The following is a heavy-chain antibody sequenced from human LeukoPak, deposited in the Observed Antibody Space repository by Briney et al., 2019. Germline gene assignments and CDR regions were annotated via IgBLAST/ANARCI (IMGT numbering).Heavy chain of an antibody. D-gene: IGHD1-1*01. CDR3: AREAAANDLLFGY. Sequence: PSETLSLTCAVYGGSFSGYYWSWIRQPPGKGLEWIGEINHSGSTNYNPSLKSRVTISVDTSKNQFSLKLSSVTAADTAVYYCAREAAANDLLFGYWGQGTLVTVSS. J-gene: IGHJ4*02. CDR2: INHSGST. CDR1: GGSFSGYY. V-gene: IGHV4-34*01.